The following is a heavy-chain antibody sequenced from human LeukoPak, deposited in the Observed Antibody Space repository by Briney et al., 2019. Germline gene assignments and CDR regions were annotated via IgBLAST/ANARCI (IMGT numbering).Heavy chain of an antibody. CDR1: GFTFSDYG. D-gene: IGHD4-11*01. V-gene: IGHV3-48*01. J-gene: IGHJ5*02. CDR3: ARAGTAATTNNWFDP. CDR2: IDSGSSII. Sequence: PGGSLRLSCVVSGFTFSDYGMNWVRQAPGKGLEWVSFIDSGSSIIHYADSVKGRFTISRDNAKNSLYLEMNSLQAEDTAMYYCARAGTAATTNNWFDPWGQGTLVTVSP.